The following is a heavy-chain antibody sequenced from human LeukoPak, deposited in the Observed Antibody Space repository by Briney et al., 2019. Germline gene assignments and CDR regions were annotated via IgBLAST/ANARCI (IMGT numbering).Heavy chain of an antibody. CDR2: ISAYNGNT. V-gene: IGHV1-18*01. CDR3: ATLGTTNWFDP. Sequence: ASVKVSCKASRYTFTSYGISWVRQAPGQGLEWMGWISAYNGNTNYAQKLQGRVTMTTDTSTSTSYMELRSLRSDDTAVYYCATLGTTNWFDPWGQGTLVTVSS. CDR1: RYTFTSYG. J-gene: IGHJ5*02. D-gene: IGHD1-1*01.